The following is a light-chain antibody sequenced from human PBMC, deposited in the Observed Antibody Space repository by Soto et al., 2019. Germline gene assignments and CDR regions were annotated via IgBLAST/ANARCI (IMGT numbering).Light chain of an antibody. CDR3: SSYTSSSTPVV. Sequence: QSALTQPASVSGSPGQSITISCTGTSSDVGGYNYVSWYQQHPGKAPKLMIYDVSNRPSGVSNRLSGSKSGNTASLTISGLHAEDEADYYCSSYTSSSTPVVFGGGTKLTVL. CDR2: DVS. V-gene: IGLV2-14*01. J-gene: IGLJ2*01. CDR1: SSDVGGYNY.